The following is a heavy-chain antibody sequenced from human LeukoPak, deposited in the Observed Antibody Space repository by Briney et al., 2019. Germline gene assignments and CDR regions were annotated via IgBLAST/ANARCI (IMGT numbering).Heavy chain of an antibody. D-gene: IGHD3-22*01. Sequence: SVKVSCKASGGTFSSYAISWVRQAPGQGLDWMGRIIPIFGTANYAQKFQGRVTITTDDSMSTSYMELSSLRSEDTAVYYCARVKDYYDSSGLQNRYYFDYWGQGTLVTVSS. J-gene: IGHJ4*02. CDR3: ARVKDYYDSSGLQNRYYFDY. CDR1: GGTFSSYA. CDR2: IIPIFGTA. V-gene: IGHV1-69*05.